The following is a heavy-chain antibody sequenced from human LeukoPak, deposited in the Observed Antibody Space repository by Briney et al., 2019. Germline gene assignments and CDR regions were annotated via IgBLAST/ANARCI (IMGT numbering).Heavy chain of an antibody. CDR2: ITSSSSYI. V-gene: IGHV3-21*01. CDR3: ARDPYSGGYGDYYYYYMDV. Sequence: GGSLRLSCAASGFTFSSYKMNWVRQAPGKGLEWVSSITSSSSYIYYADSVKGRFTISRDNAKNSLYLQINSLRAEDTAVYYCARDPYSGGYGDYYYYYMDVWGKGTTVTISS. J-gene: IGHJ6*03. D-gene: IGHD1-26*01. CDR1: GFTFSSYK.